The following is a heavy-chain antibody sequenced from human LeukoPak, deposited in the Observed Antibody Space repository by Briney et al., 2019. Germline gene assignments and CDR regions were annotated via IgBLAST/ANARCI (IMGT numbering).Heavy chain of an antibody. CDR3: VPLGGLGYYQYGMDV. CDR1: GFSFSSYW. D-gene: IGHD3/OR15-3a*01. Sequence: GGSLRLSCAASGFSFSSYWMSWVRQAPGKGLEWVANIKQDGSEKYYVDSVKGRFTISRDNAKNSLFLQMNSLRAEDTAVYYCVPLGGLGYYQYGMDVWGRGTTVTVSS. J-gene: IGHJ6*02. CDR2: IKQDGSEK. V-gene: IGHV3-7*03.